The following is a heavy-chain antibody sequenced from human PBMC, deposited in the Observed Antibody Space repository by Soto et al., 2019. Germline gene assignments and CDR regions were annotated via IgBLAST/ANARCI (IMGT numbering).Heavy chain of an antibody. V-gene: IGHV4-30-4*01. CDR3: VRTVVTGMGAYFDY. Sequence: PSETLSLTCTVSGGSIGSGDYYWGWIRQPPGKGLEWIGYIYYSGSTYQNPSLKSRVTISVDTSKNQFSLKLSSVTAADTAVYYCVRTVVTGMGAYFDYWGQGTLVTVSS. J-gene: IGHJ4*02. D-gene: IGHD2-21*02. CDR2: IYYSGST. CDR1: GGSIGSGDYY.